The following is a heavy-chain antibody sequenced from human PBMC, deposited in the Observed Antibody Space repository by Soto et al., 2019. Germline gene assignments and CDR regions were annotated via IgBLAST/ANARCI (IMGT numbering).Heavy chain of an antibody. CDR3: ARDLAVAGMRESFDP. D-gene: IGHD6-19*01. CDR1: GYTFTSYY. J-gene: IGHJ5*02. CDR2: INPSGGST. V-gene: IGHV1-46*01. Sequence: QVQLVQSGAEVKKPGASVKVSCKASGYTFTSYYMHWVRQAPGQGLEWMGIINPSGGSTSYAQKFQGRVTMTRDTSTSTVYMELSSLRSEDTAVYYCARDLAVAGMRESFDPWGQGTLVTVSS.